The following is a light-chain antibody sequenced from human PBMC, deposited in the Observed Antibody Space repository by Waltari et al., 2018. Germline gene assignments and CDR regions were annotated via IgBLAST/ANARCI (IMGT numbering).Light chain of an antibody. V-gene: IGKV3-20*01. Sequence: EIVLTQSPGTLSLSPGARATLSCRASPRVTSTYLAWYQQKPGQAPRLPIYGASNRASGIPDRFSGSGSGTDYTLTISRLEPEDFAVYYCQQYGTSPRTFGPGTKLEIK. CDR3: QQYGTSPRT. J-gene: IGKJ1*01. CDR1: PRVTSTY. CDR2: GAS.